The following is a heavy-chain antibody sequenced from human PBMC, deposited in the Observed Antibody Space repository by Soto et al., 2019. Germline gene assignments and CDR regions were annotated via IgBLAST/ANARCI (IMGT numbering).Heavy chain of an antibody. CDR2: ISAYNGNT. CDR1: GYTFTSYG. CDR3: AREPNYFAY. V-gene: IGHV1-18*01. J-gene: IGHJ4*02. Sequence: QVQLVQSGAEVKKPGASVKVSCKASGYTFTSYGISWVRQSPGQGLEWMGWISAYNGNTKDAQKLQGRVTMTTDTSPSTADMELMSLRSDDTAVYYCAREPNYFAYWGQGTLVTVSS.